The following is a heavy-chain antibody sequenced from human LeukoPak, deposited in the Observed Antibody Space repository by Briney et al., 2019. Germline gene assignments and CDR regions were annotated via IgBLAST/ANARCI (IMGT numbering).Heavy chain of an antibody. Sequence: GESLKISCKGSGYSFTSYWIGWVRQMPGKGLEWMGIIYPGDSDTRYSPSFQGQVTISADKSISTAYLQWSSLKASDTAMYYCARRPGLYYGSGSYYGYWGQGTLVTVSS. V-gene: IGHV5-51*01. CDR2: IYPGDSDT. D-gene: IGHD3-10*01. J-gene: IGHJ4*02. CDR3: ARRPGLYYGSGSYYGY. CDR1: GYSFTSYW.